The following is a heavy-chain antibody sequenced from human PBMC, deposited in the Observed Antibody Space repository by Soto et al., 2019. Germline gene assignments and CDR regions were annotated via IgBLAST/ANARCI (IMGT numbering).Heavy chain of an antibody. CDR3: ARDTSYSDILTGYSPFDN. CDR1: GYTFTSYG. J-gene: IGHJ4*02. CDR2: ISAYNGNT. Sequence: ASVKVSCKASGYTFTSYGISWVRQAPGQGLEWMGWISAYNGNTNYAQKLQGRVTMTTDTSTNTAYMDLRSLRSDDTAVYYCARDTSYSDILTGYSPFDNGGQGTLVTVSS. V-gene: IGHV1-18*01. D-gene: IGHD3-9*01.